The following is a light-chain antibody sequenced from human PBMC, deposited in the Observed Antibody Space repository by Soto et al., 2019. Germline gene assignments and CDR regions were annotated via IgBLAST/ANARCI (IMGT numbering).Light chain of an antibody. CDR3: QQYNNWPLT. J-gene: IGKJ4*01. Sequence: EIVMTQSPATLSVSPGERATLSCRASQSVSSNLAWYQQKPGQAPRLLIYGASTRATGIPARFSGSASGTEFTLTISSVQSEDFAVYYWQQYNNWPLTFGGGTKVEIK. CDR1: QSVSSN. CDR2: GAS. V-gene: IGKV3-15*01.